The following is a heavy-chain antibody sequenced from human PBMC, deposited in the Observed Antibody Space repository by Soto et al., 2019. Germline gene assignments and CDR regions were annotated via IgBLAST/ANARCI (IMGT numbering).Heavy chain of an antibody. CDR3: ARGLIFGFSGYEPLGGVDY. J-gene: IGHJ4*02. CDR2: MNPNSGNT. V-gene: IGHV1-8*01. Sequence: VASVKVSCKASGYTFNDNDTNWVRQATGQGLEWMGWMNPNSGNTGYAQKFQGRLTMTRRTSTSTAYMELNSLRSDDTAVYFCARGLIFGFSGYEPLGGVDYCGQGTPVTVSS. CDR1: GYTFNDND. D-gene: IGHD5-12*01.